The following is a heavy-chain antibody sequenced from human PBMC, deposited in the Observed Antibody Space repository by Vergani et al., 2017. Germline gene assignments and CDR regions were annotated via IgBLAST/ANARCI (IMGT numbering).Heavy chain of an antibody. CDR2: ISYDGSNK. CDR3: ARDPGGYSYGYGPGFFDF. J-gene: IGHJ3*01. CDR1: GFTFSSYA. D-gene: IGHD5-18*01. Sequence: QVQLVESGGGVVQPGRSLRLSCAASGFTFSSYAMHWVRQAPGKGLEWVAVISYDGSNKYYADSVKGRFTISRDNSKNTLYLQMNSLRAEDTAVYYCARDPGGYSYGYGPGFFDFWGQGTMVTVSS. V-gene: IGHV3-30*04.